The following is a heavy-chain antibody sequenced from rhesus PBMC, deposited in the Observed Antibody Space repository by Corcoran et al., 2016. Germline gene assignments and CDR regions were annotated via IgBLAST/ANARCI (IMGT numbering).Heavy chain of an antibody. Sequence: QVQLQESGPGLVKPSETLSLTCAVSGASISGFWCTCIRPPPGKGLALIGEIKSYRGTNKDKATLKSRVTSSKDAYQNQFSLKLRSMTAADTAVYFCARGGYGSSYHWGQGVLVTVSS. CDR2: IKSYRGTN. V-gene: IGHV4-80*01. D-gene: IGHD4-29*01. J-gene: IGHJ4*01. CDR1: GASISGFW. CDR3: ARGGYGSSYH.